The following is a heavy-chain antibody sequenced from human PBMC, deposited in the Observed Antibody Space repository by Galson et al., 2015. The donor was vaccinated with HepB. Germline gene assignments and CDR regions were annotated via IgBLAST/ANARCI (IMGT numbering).Heavy chain of an antibody. Sequence: QSGAEVKKPGESLKISCKGSGYSFTSYWIGWVRQMPGKGLEWMGIIYPGDSDTRYSPSFQGQVTISADKSISTAYLQWSSLKASDTAMYYCARHKVVAATGRVYYYYGMDVWGKGTTVTVSS. D-gene: IGHD2-15*01. CDR3: ARHKVVAATGRVYYYYGMDV. CDR2: IYPGDSDT. J-gene: IGHJ6*04. V-gene: IGHV5-51*01. CDR1: GYSFTSYW.